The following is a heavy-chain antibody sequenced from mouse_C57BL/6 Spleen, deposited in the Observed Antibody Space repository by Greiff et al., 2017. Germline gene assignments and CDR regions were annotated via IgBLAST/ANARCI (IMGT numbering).Heavy chain of an antibody. CDR1: GYTFTDYN. J-gene: IGHJ1*03. Sequence: EVQLQESGPELVKPGASVKMSCKASGYTFTDYNMHWVKQSHGKSLEWIGYINPNNGGTSYNQKFKGKATLTVNKSSSTAYMELRSLTSEDSAVYYCARPCSTYWYFDVWGTGTTVTVSS. CDR3: ARPCSTYWYFDV. CDR2: INPNNGGT. D-gene: IGHD1-1*01. V-gene: IGHV1-22*01.